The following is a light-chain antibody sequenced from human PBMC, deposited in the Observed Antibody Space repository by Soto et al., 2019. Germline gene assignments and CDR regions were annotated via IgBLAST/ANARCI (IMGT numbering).Light chain of an antibody. V-gene: IGKV3-11*01. CDR1: QSVPRH. CDR2: DAS. Sequence: EIVLTQSPASLSLSPGERATVSCRASQSVPRHLAWYQQRPGLPPRLLIYDASSRATGVPDRFSGSGSGTDFFLSISSLEPEDFAVYYCQQSSNWPPEITFGQGTRLEIK. J-gene: IGKJ5*01. CDR3: QQSSNWPPEIT.